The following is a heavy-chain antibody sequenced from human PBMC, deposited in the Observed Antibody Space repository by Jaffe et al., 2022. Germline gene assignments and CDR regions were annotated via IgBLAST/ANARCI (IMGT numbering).Heavy chain of an antibody. CDR1: GFTFSTYN. Sequence: DVQLVESGGDLVQPGGSLRLSCAASGFTFSTYNMNWVRQAPGKGLEWVAYIDNGGSTIYYADSVKGRFTISRDNAKNSLYLQMSSLRAEDTAVYYCARDDYGNSGYCPWGQGTLVTVSS. CDR2: IDNGGSTI. CDR3: ARDDYGNSGYCP. D-gene: IGHD3-22*01. V-gene: IGHV3-48*01. J-gene: IGHJ5*02.